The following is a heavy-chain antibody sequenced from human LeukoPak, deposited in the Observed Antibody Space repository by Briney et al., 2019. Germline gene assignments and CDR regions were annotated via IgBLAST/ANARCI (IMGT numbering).Heavy chain of an antibody. J-gene: IGHJ6*03. CDR1: GGSISSYY. V-gene: IGHV4-59*01. CDR2: IYYSGST. CDR3: ARQEPSGDYYGSGRDYYYMDV. D-gene: IGHD3-10*01. Sequence: SETLSLTCTVSGGSISSYYWSWIRQPPGKGLEWIGYIYYSGSTNYNPSLKSRVTISVDTSKNQFSLKLSSVTAADTAVYYCARQEPSGDYYGSGRDYYYMDVWGKGTTVTISS.